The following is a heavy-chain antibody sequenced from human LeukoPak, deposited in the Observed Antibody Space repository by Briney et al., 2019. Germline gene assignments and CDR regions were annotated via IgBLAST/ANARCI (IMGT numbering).Heavy chain of an antibody. CDR1: GGTFSSYA. CDR2: IIPIFGTA. CDR3: ARGVTAIGADAFDI. Sequence: GASVKVSCKASGGTFSSYAISWVRQAPGQGLEWMGRIIPIFGTANYAQKFQGRVTITTDESTSTAYMELSSLRSEDTAVYYCARGVTAIGADAFDIWGQGTIVTVSS. V-gene: IGHV1-69*05. J-gene: IGHJ3*02. D-gene: IGHD2-21*02.